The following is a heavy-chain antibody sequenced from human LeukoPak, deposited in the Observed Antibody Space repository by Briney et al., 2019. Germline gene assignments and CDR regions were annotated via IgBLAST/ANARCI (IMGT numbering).Heavy chain of an antibody. J-gene: IGHJ4*02. CDR1: GYTFTSYG. D-gene: IGHD3-10*01. CDR2: ISANNGNT. CDR3: ARDLASFKMVRGVPLNY. V-gene: IGHV1-18*01. Sequence: AASVKVSCKASGYTFTSYGISWVRQAPGQGLEWMGWISANNGNTNYAQKLQGRVTMTTDTSTSTAYMGLRSLRSDDTAVYYCARDLASFKMVRGVPLNYWGQGTLVTVSS.